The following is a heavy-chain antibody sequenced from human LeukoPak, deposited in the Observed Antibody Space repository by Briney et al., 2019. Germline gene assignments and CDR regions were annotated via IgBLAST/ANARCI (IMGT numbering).Heavy chain of an antibody. J-gene: IGHJ4*02. CDR3: ARPVSSSLWSGYPYYFDY. CDR2: IYPGDSDT. D-gene: IGHD3-3*01. CDR1: GYSSTSYW. Sequence: GESLKISCKGSGYSSTSYWIGWVRQMPGKGLEWMGIIYPGDSDTRYSPSFQGQVTISADKSISTAYLQWSSLKASDTAMYYCARPVSSSLWSGYPYYFDYWGQGTLVTVSS. V-gene: IGHV5-51*01.